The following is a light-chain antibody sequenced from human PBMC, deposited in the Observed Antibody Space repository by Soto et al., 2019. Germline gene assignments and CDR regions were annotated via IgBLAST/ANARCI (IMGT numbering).Light chain of an antibody. V-gene: IGKV3-20*01. CDR3: QRYGSSVT. J-gene: IGKJ4*01. CDR1: QSVTSSY. CDR2: GAS. Sequence: EIVLTQSPGTLSLSPGERATLSCRASQSVTSSYLAWYQQKPGQAPRLLIYGASSRATGIPDRFSGSGSGTDFTLTISRLEPEDFAVYYCQRYGSSVTFGGGTKVEIK.